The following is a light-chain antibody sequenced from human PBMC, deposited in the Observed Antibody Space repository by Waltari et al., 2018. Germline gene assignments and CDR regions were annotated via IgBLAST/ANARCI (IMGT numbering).Light chain of an antibody. Sequence: DIVMTQSPASMAVSLGERATINCKSSQNILYTSNNKNYLAWYQRKPGQSPKLLFYWASTRESGVPDRFSGSGSGTDFTLTISSLQAEDVAIYYCQQYYNTPYTFGQGTKLEI. CDR3: QQYYNTPYT. CDR1: QNILYTSNNKNY. CDR2: WAS. J-gene: IGKJ2*01. V-gene: IGKV4-1*01.